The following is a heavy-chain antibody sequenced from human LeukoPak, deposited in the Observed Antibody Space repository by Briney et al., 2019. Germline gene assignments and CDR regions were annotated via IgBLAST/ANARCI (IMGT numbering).Heavy chain of an antibody. D-gene: IGHD3-10*01. CDR2: IKQDGSEK. Sequence: PGGSLRLSCAASGFTFSSYWMSWVRQAPGKGLEWVANIKQDGSEKYYVDSVKGRFTISRDNAKNSLYLQMNSLRAEDTAVYYCTRVRGPLHIDYWGQGTLVTVSS. CDR3: TRVRGPLHIDY. J-gene: IGHJ4*02. V-gene: IGHV3-7*01. CDR1: GFTFSSYW.